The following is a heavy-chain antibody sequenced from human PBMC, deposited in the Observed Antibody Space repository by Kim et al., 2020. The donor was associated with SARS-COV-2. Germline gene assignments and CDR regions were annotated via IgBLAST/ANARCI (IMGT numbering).Heavy chain of an antibody. D-gene: IGHD4-4*01. V-gene: IGHV3-48*03. CDR2: I. J-gene: IGHJ4*02. Sequence: IQHADSVRGRFTISRDNDKNSLYLQMNSLRAEDTAVYYCARGPNYSPFDYWGQGTLVTVSS. CDR3: ARGPNYSPFDY.